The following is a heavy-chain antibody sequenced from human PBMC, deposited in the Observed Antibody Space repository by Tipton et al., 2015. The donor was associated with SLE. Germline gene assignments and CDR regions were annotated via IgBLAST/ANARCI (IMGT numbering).Heavy chain of an antibody. D-gene: IGHD5-24*01. V-gene: IGHV4-31*03. CDR1: SGSISSGGYY. J-gene: IGHJ6*04. Sequence: TLSLTCSVSSGSISSGGYYWSWIRQYPGKGLEWIGYIYYRGTTHYNPSLESRASISVDTSRNQFSLNLTSVTAADTAVFYCARGEGYKGFYFIDVWGRGTKVTVPS. CDR2: IYYRGTT. CDR3: ARGEGYKGFYFIDV.